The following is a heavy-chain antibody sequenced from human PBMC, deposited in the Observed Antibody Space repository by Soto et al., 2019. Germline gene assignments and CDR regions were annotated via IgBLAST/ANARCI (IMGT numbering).Heavy chain of an antibody. J-gene: IGHJ4*02. Sequence: QVHLVESGGGVVQPGGSLRLSCAASGLTFSSYAIHWVRQAPGKGLEWVAIIWFDGSNKYYADSVKGRFSISRDNSKNTLFLQMDSLRAEDTAVYYCARGQLPAATTYFDFWGQGTLVIVSS. D-gene: IGHD2-15*01. CDR3: ARGQLPAATTYFDF. CDR1: GLTFSSYA. V-gene: IGHV3-33*01. CDR2: IWFDGSNK.